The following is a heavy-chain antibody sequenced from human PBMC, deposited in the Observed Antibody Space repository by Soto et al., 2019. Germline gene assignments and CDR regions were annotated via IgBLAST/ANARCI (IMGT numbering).Heavy chain of an antibody. J-gene: IGHJ6*02. CDR3: AKDMNGCGGSCLGFYYYYYGMDV. CDR2: ISWDGGST. D-gene: IGHD2-15*01. CDR1: GFTFDDYA. V-gene: IGHV3-43D*04. Sequence: GGSLRLSCAASGFTFDDYAMHWVRQAPGKGLEWVSLISWDGGSTYYADSVKGRFTISRDNSKNSLYLQMNSLRAEDTALYYCAKDMNGCGGSCLGFYYYYYGMDVWGPGT.